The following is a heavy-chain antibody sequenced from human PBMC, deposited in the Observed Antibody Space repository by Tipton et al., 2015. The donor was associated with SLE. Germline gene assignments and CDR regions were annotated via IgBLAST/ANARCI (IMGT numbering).Heavy chain of an antibody. CDR1: GFTFSNYD. Sequence: SLRLSCAASGFTFSNYDMHWVRQATGKGLEWVSVIGSAGDTYYPGSVKGRFTISRENAKNSLYLQMNSLRAGDTAVYYCARSRDYGDYGMDVWGQGTTVTVSS. V-gene: IGHV3-13*01. CDR2: IGSAGDT. J-gene: IGHJ6*02. CDR3: ARSRDYGDYGMDV. D-gene: IGHD4-17*01.